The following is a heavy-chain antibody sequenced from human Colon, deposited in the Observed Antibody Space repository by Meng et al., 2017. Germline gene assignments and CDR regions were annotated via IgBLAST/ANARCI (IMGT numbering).Heavy chain of an antibody. CDR2: IYYNGNT. V-gene: IGHV4-59*01. Sequence: QVQLDESGPGLVRPSETLSPTCTVSGGSLRRYSWSWLRQSPGKGLEWIGYIYYNGNTNYNPSLKSRVTISLDMSENQVSLNLTSVTAADTAVYYCARGDVAYCGGDCYPVWGQGTLVTVSS. CDR3: ARGDVAYCGGDCYPV. D-gene: IGHD2-21*02. CDR1: GGSLRRYS. J-gene: IGHJ4*02.